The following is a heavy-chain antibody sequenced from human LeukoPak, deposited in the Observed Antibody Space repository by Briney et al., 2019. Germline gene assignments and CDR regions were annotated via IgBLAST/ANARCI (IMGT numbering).Heavy chain of an antibody. J-gene: IGHJ4*02. Sequence: PGGSLRLSCAASGFTFSSYAMYWVRQAPGRGLEWVALISYDESNKYYADSVKGRFTVSRDNSKNTLYLQMNSLRAEETAVYYCAREGREWLSVGIDYWGQGTLVTVSS. D-gene: IGHD6-19*01. CDR1: GFTFSSYA. V-gene: IGHV3-30-3*01. CDR3: AREGREWLSVGIDY. CDR2: ISYDESNK.